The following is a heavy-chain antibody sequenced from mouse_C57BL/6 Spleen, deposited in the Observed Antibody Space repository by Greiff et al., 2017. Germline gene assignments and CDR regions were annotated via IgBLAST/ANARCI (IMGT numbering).Heavy chain of an antibody. D-gene: IGHD1-1*01. Sequence: QVQLQQSGPELVKPGASVKISCKASGYAFSSSWMNWVKQRPGKGLEWIGRIYPGDGDTNYNGKFKGKATLTADKSSSTAYMQLSSLTSEDSAVYFCARRGGSSYGYAMDYWGQGTSVTVSS. CDR2: IYPGDGDT. CDR1: GYAFSSSW. J-gene: IGHJ4*01. V-gene: IGHV1-82*01. CDR3: ARRGGSSYGYAMDY.